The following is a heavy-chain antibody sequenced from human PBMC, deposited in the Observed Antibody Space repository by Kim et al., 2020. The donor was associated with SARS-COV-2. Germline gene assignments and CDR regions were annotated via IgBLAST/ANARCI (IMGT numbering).Heavy chain of an antibody. J-gene: IGHJ6*02. D-gene: IGHD3-22*01. CDR3: ASSVVNAGYYYGMDV. CDR2: INHSGST. CDR1: GGSFSGYY. V-gene: IGHV4-34*01. Sequence: SETLSLTCAVYGGSFSGYYWSWIRQPPGKGLEWIGEINHSGSTNYNPSLKSRVTISVDTSKNQFSLKLSSVTAADTAVYYCASSVVNAGYYYGMDVWGQGTTVTVSS.